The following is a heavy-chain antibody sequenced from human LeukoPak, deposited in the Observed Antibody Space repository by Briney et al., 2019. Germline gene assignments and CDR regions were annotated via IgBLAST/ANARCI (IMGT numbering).Heavy chain of an antibody. CDR1: GFTFSTYA. J-gene: IGHJ6*04. V-gene: IGHV3-23*01. D-gene: IGHD3-10*02. CDR2: ISGTGGST. Sequence: GGSLRLSCAASGFTFSTYAMTWVRQAPGKGLEWVSLISGTGGSTYYADSVKGRFTISRDNAKNSLYLQMNSLRAEDTAVYYCAELGITMIGGVWGKGTTVTISS. CDR3: AELGITMIGGV.